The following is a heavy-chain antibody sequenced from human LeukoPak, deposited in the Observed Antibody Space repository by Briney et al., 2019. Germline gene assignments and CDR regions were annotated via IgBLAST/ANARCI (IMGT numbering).Heavy chain of an antibody. CDR2: ISDDGSNR. Sequence: GGSLRLSCTASGFTLSSFGMHWVRQAPGKGLEWVAVISDDGSNRYYADSVKGRFTISRDNSKNTLYLQMNRLRAEDTAVYYCAKDADTATIIYWYFDLWGRGTLVTVSS. V-gene: IGHV3-30*18. CDR1: GFTLSSFG. CDR3: AKDADTATIIYWYFDL. D-gene: IGHD5-18*01. J-gene: IGHJ2*01.